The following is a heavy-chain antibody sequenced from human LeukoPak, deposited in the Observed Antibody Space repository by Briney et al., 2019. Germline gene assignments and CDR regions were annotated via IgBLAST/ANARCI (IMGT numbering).Heavy chain of an antibody. Sequence: GGSLRLSCAASGLTVSSNYMSWVRQAPGKGLEWVSLIYSGGSTYYADSVKGRFTISRDNSKNTLYLQMNSLSAEDTAVYYCARTFVSGDGYKVGYFDYWGQGTLVAVSS. J-gene: IGHJ4*02. V-gene: IGHV3-53*01. CDR3: ARTFVSGDGYKVGYFDY. CDR2: IYSGGST. D-gene: IGHD5-24*01. CDR1: GLTVSSNY.